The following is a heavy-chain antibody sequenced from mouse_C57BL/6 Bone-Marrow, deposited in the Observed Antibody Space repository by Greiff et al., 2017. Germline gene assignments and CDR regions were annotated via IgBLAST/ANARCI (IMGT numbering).Heavy chain of an antibody. CDR3: TTCCDGDPFDY. J-gene: IGHJ2*01. D-gene: IGHD2-3*01. CDR2: IDPENGDT. CDR1: GFNIKDDY. Sequence: VQLQQSGAELVRSGASVKLSCTASGFNIKDDYMHWVKQRPEQGLEWIGWIDPENGDTEYASKFQGKATITADTSSNTAYLQLSSLTSEDTAVYYCTTCCDGDPFDYWGQGTTLTVSS. V-gene: IGHV14-4*01.